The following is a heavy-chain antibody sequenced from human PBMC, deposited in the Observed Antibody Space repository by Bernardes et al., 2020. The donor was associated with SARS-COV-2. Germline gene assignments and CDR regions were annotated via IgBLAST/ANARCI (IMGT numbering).Heavy chain of an antibody. J-gene: IGHJ6*02. CDR2: ISAYNDNT. D-gene: IGHD2-21*01. Sequence: ASVKVSCKASGYTFTKYGISWVRQAAGHGLEWMGWISAYNDNTYYAQKLQDRVTMTTDTSTSTAYMELRSLRSDDTAVYYCARVGCGGDCYPNPRPYYYYGMDVWSQGTTVTVAS. CDR3: ARVGCGGDCYPNPRPYYYYGMDV. V-gene: IGHV1-18*01. CDR1: GYTFTKYG.